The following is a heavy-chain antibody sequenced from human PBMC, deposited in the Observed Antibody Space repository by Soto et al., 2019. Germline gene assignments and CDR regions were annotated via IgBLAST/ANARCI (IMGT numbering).Heavy chain of an antibody. V-gene: IGHV3-48*02. Sequence: GGSLRLSCAVSGFAFSTYMMNWVRHAPGKGLEWIADISANGRSKSYAASVRGRFTISRDNTKNSMYLQMNSLRDDDTAVYYCVRDRDLRDYYGMDVWGQGTTGTVSS. CDR2: ISANGRSK. CDR1: GFAFSTYM. CDR3: VRDRDLRDYYGMDV. J-gene: IGHJ6*02. D-gene: IGHD3-10*01.